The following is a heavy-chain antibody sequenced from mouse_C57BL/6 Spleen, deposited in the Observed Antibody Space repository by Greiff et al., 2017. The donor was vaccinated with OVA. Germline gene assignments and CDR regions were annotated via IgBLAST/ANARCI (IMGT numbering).Heavy chain of an antibody. V-gene: IGHV1-4*01. D-gene: IGHD2-4*01. CDR2: INPSSGYT. CDR1: GYTFTSYT. Sequence: VKLQESGAELARPGASVKMSCKASGYTFTSYTMHWVKQRPGQGLEWIGYINPSSGYTKYNQKFKDKATLTADKSSSTDYMQLSSLTSEDSAVYYCARTGYDYDYFDYWGQGTTLTVSS. J-gene: IGHJ2*01. CDR3: ARTGYDYDYFDY.